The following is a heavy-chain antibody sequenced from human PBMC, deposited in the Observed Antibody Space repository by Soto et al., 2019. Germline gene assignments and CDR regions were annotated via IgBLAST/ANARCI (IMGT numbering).Heavy chain of an antibody. CDR2: ISGTGGSI. Sequence: GGSLRLSCAASWFTFSSYAMSWVRQSPGKVLELVSGISGTGGSICYADSVTCRFPISRERSKETLYLQMNSLRAEDTAVYYCARAAVTYDFRYYFDQGGQGALVTVSS. CDR3: ARAAVTYDFRYYFDQ. V-gene: IGHV3-23*01. CDR1: WFTFSSYA. D-gene: IGHD3-3*01. J-gene: IGHJ4*02.